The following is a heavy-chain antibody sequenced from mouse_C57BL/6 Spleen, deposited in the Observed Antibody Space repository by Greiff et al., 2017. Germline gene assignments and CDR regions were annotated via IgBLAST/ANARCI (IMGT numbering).Heavy chain of an antibody. Sequence: EVKLMESGGGLVQPGGSMKLSCVASGFTFSNYWMNWVRQSPEKGLEWVAQIRLKSDNYATHYAESVKGRFTISRDDSKSSVYLQMNNLRAEDTGIYYCRHSLYYDAMDYWGQGTSVTVSS. D-gene: IGHD1-2*01. CDR2: IRLKSDNYAT. V-gene: IGHV6-3*01. CDR1: GFTFSNYW. CDR3: RHSLYYDAMDY. J-gene: IGHJ4*01.